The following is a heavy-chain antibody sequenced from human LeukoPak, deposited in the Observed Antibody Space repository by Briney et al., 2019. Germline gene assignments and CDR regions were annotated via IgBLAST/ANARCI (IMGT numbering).Heavy chain of an antibody. CDR2: INHSGST. D-gene: IGHD1-1*01. J-gene: IGHJ4*02. Sequence: SETLSLTCAVYGGSFSGYYWSWIRQPPGKGLEWIGEINHSGSTNYNPSLKSRVTMSVDTSKNQFSLKLSSVTAADTAVYYCARELNWRYFDYWGQGTLVTVSS. CDR3: ARELNWRYFDY. CDR1: GGSFSGYY. V-gene: IGHV4-34*01.